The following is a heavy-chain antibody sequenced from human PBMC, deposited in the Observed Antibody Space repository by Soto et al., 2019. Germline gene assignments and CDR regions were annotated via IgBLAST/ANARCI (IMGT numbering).Heavy chain of an antibody. CDR2: INHSGST. J-gene: IGHJ4*02. Sequence: SETLSLPCAVYGGSFSGYYWSWIRQPPGKGLEWIGEINHSGSTNYNPSLKSRVTISVDTSKNKFSLKLSSVTAADTAVYYCARLLSDYGDYDDYWGQGTLVTVSS. CDR1: GGSFSGYY. CDR3: ARLLSDYGDYDDY. D-gene: IGHD4-17*01. V-gene: IGHV4-34*01.